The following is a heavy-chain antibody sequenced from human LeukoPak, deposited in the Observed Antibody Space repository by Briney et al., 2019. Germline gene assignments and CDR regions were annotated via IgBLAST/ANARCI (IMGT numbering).Heavy chain of an antibody. CDR1: GFIFSSYG. J-gene: IGHJ4*02. Sequence: GGSLRLSCAASGFIFSSYGMHWVRQAPGKGLEWVAVISYDGSNKYYADSVKGRFTTSRDNSKNTLYLQMNSLRAEDTAVYYCAKSSHAAMVTPLDYWGQGTLVTVSS. CDR2: ISYDGSNK. V-gene: IGHV3-30*18. CDR3: AKSSHAAMVTPLDY. D-gene: IGHD5-18*01.